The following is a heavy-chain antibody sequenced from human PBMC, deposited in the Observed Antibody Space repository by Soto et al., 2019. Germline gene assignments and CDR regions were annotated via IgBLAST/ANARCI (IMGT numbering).Heavy chain of an antibody. D-gene: IGHD5-18*01. CDR3: ARTADTAMVPTDY. Sequence: SETLSLTCTVSGGSISSGGYYWSWIRQHPGKGLEWIGYIYYSGSTYYNPSLKSRVTISVDTSKNQFSLKLSSVTAADTAVYYCARTADTAMVPTDYWGQGTLVTVPS. V-gene: IGHV4-31*03. CDR1: GGSISSGGYY. CDR2: IYYSGST. J-gene: IGHJ4*02.